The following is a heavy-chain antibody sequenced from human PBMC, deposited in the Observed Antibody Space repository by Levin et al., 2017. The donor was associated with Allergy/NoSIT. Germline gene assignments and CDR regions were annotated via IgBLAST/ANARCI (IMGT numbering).Heavy chain of an antibody. CDR3: AHSPLSGVAKAGTLRSTSGSLGWYFDL. Sequence: QTLSLTCTFSGFSLSTSGVGVGWIRQPPGKALEWLALIYWDDDKRYSPSLKSRLTITKDTSKNQVVLTMTNMDPVDTATYYCAHSPLSGVAKAGTLRSTSGSLGWYFDLWGRGTLVTVSS. CDR1: GFSLSTSGVG. J-gene: IGHJ2*01. CDR2: IYWDDDK. V-gene: IGHV2-5*02. D-gene: IGHD6-19*01.